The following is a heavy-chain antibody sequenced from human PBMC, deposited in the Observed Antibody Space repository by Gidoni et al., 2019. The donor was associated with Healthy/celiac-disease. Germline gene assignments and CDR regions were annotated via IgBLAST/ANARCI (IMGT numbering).Heavy chain of an antibody. CDR3: ARGSVGGDYVNRYFDY. V-gene: IGHV4-34*01. D-gene: IGHD4-17*01. CDR2: INHSGST. CDR1: GGSFSGYY. Sequence: QVQLQQWGAGLLKPSETLSLTYAVYGGSFSGYYWSWIRQPPGKGLEWIGEINHSGSTNYNPSLKSRVTISVDTSKNQFSLKLSSVTAADTAVYYCARGSVGGDYVNRYFDYWGQGTLVTVSS. J-gene: IGHJ4*02.